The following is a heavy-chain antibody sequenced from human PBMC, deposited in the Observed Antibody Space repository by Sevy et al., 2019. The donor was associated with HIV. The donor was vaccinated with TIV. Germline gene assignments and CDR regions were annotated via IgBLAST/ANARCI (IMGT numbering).Heavy chain of an antibody. CDR2: IYYSGST. J-gene: IGHJ6*02. CDR3: ARQSVTYDILTGWNYYGVDV. D-gene: IGHD3-9*01. V-gene: IGHV4-59*08. CDR1: RDSISSNY. Sequence: SETLSLTCTVSRDSISSNYCNWIRQPPGKGLEWIGYIYYSGSTNYNPSLKSRATISVDTSKNQFSLRLSSVTAADTAVYYCARQSVTYDILTGWNYYGVDVWGQGTTVTVSS.